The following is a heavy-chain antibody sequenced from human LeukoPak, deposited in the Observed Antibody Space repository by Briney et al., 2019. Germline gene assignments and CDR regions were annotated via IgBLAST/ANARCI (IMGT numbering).Heavy chain of an antibody. D-gene: IGHD5-24*01. CDR1: AFTFSDYY. Sequence: GGSLRLSCAAAAFTFSDYYMNCDSQPPGKGLEWVSFISNSDTTIYYADSGRGRFTISRDNAKNSLYLRMNSLRAEDTAVYYCARGDGYNGFDYWGQGTLVTVSS. J-gene: IGHJ4*02. CDR2: ISNSDTTI. V-gene: IGHV3-11*01. CDR3: ARGDGYNGFDY.